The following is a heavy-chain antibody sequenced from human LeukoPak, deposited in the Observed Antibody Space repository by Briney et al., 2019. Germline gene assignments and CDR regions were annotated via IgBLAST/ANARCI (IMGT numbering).Heavy chain of an antibody. J-gene: IGHJ5*02. V-gene: IGHV4-59*01. CDR3: ARGGYYGSGSYGYNWFDP. CDR1: GGSISNYY. Sequence: PSETLSLTCTVSGGSISNYYWSWIRQPPGKGLEWIGYIYYSGSTNYNPSLKSRVTISVDTSKNQFSLKLSSVTAADTAVYYCARGGYYGSGSYGYNWFDPWGQGTLVTVSS. D-gene: IGHD3-10*01. CDR2: IYYSGST.